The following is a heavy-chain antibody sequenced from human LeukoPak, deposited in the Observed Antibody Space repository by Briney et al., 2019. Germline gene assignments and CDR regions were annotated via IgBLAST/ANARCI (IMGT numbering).Heavy chain of an antibody. CDR3: VKDWWAIGTTGLCDY. Sequence: GRSLRLSCAASGFTFNDYAMHWVRQAPGKGLEWVSDITWNSGTINYADSVKGRFTISRDNAKNSLYLQMNSLRAEDTAFYYCVKDWWAIGTTGLCDYWGQGTLVTVSS. V-gene: IGHV3-9*01. CDR2: ITWNSGTI. D-gene: IGHD1-7*01. J-gene: IGHJ4*02. CDR1: GFTFNDYA.